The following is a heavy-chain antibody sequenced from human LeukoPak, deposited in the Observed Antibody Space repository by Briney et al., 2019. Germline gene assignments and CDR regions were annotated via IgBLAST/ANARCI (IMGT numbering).Heavy chain of an antibody. J-gene: IGHJ3*02. Sequence: SETLSLTCTVSGGSISSYYWSWIRQPAGKGLEWIGRIYTSGSTNYNPSLKSRVTMSVDTSKNQFSLKLSSVTAVDTAVYYCARGGYCGGDCLLGDDAFDIWGQGTMVTVSS. CDR1: GGSISSYY. D-gene: IGHD2-21*01. CDR3: ARGGYCGGDCLLGDDAFDI. CDR2: IYTSGST. V-gene: IGHV4-4*07.